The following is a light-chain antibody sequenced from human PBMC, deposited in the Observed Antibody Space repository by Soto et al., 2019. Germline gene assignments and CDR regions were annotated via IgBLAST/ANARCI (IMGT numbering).Light chain of an antibody. CDR2: DAS. CDR1: QSVSSY. J-gene: IGKJ1*01. Sequence: EIVLTQSPATLSLSPGERATLSCRASQSVSSYLAWYQQKPGQAPRLLIYDASKRATGIPARFSGSGFGTDYTLTISRLEPEDFAVYYCQQYGSSGTFGQGTKV. V-gene: IGKV3-11*01. CDR3: QQYGSSGT.